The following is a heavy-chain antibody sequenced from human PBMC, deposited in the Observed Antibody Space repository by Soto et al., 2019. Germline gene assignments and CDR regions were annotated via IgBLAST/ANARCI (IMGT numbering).Heavy chain of an antibody. J-gene: IGHJ4*02. CDR3: ATEQLGGGSPDN. D-gene: IGHD5-12*01. CDR1: GNTLIELS. CDR2: FDPGDGET. Sequence: ASVKVSCKVSGNTLIELSMHWVRQAPGKGLQWMGGFDPGDGETIYAQKFQGRVTMTEDTSTDTAYMELSSLRFEDTAVYYCATEQLGGGSPDNWGQGTLVTVSS. V-gene: IGHV1-24*01.